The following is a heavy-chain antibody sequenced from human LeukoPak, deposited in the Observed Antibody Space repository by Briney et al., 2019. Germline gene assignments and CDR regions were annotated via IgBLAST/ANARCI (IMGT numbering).Heavy chain of an antibody. CDR2: IYGGGTT. CDR1: GFTVSTNY. J-gene: IGHJ5*02. Sequence: GGSLRLSCVPSGFTVSTNYMTWVRQAPGKGLEWVSVIYGGGTTYYEDSVKGRFTISRDNSKNTVYLQMNSLRAEDTAVYYCVRGDNWFDPWGQGTLVTVSA. CDR3: VRGDNWFDP. V-gene: IGHV3-53*01.